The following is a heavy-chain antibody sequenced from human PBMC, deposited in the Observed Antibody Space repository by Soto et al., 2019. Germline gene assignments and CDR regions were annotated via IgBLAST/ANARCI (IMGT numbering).Heavy chain of an antibody. D-gene: IGHD5-12*01. J-gene: IGHJ4*02. CDR1: GFTFSSYA. Sequence: GGSLRLSCAASGFTFSSYAMHWVRQAPGKGLEWVAVISYDGSNKYYADSVKGRFTISRDNSKNTLYLQMNSLRAEDTAVYYCARGGGIVATPYDYWGQGTLVTVSS. CDR3: ARGGGIVATPYDY. CDR2: ISYDGSNK. V-gene: IGHV3-30-3*01.